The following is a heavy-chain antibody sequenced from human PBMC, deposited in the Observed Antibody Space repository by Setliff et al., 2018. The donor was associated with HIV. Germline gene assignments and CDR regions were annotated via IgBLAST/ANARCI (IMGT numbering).Heavy chain of an antibody. J-gene: IGHJ4*02. CDR3: ARDHKYYYDSSGLDY. V-gene: IGHV4-39*07. Sequence: SETLSLTCTVSGGSISSGGPGYYWGWVRQPPGGGLEWIGSVYYSGSTYYNPSLKSRVTISIDTSKNQFSLRLSSVTAADTAVYYCARDHKYYYDSSGLDYWGQGTLVTVSS. CDR1: GGSISSGGPGYY. CDR2: VYYSGST. D-gene: IGHD3-22*01.